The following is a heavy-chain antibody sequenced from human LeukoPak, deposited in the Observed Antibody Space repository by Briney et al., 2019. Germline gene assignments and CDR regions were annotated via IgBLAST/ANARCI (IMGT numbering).Heavy chain of an antibody. CDR2: IHHSKGT. CDR3: VRATAAGSGRGFDY. V-gene: IGHV4-34*01. J-gene: IGHJ4*02. Sequence: SETLSLTCAVYGESISDYYWTWIRQFPGKGLEWIGEIHHSKGTNYNPSLKSRLTMSVDRSKNQFSLKLSSVTAADTAIYYCVRATAAGSGRGFDYWAQGSLVPVSS. D-gene: IGHD3-10*01. CDR1: GESISDYY.